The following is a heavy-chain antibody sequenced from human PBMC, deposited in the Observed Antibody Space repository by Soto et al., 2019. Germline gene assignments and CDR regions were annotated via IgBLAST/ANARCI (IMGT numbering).Heavy chain of an antibody. D-gene: IGHD3-3*01. V-gene: IGHV1-18*01. CDR2: ISAYNGNT. Sequence: ASVKVSCKASGYTFTSYGISWVRQAPGQGLEWMGWISAYNGNTNYAQKLQGRVTMTTDTSTSTAYMELRSLRSDDTAVYYCARDGAFPHPITIFGVVPPYYGMDVWGQGTTVTVSS. CDR1: GYTFTSYG. CDR3: ARDGAFPHPITIFGVVPPYYGMDV. J-gene: IGHJ6*02.